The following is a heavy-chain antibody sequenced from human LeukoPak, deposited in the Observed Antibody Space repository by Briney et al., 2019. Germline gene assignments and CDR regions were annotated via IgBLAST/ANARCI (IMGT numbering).Heavy chain of an antibody. Sequence: PGGSLRLSCAASGFTFSSYAMHWVRQAPGKGLEYVSAISSNGGGTYYANSVKGRFTISRDNSKNTLYLQMGSLRAEDMAVYYCARGPLTQYYYYYYYMDVWGKGTTVTVSS. CDR1: GFTFSSYA. J-gene: IGHJ6*03. V-gene: IGHV3-64*01. D-gene: IGHD4/OR15-4a*01. CDR3: ARGPLTQYYYYYYYMDV. CDR2: ISSNGGGT.